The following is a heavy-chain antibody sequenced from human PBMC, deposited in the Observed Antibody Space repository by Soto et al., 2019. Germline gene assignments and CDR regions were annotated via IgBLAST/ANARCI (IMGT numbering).Heavy chain of an antibody. D-gene: IGHD6-19*01. Sequence: EVQLVESGGGVVRPGGSLRLSCADSGFTFDDYGMSWVRQAPGKGLEWVSGINWNGGSTGYADSVKGRFTISRDNADNSLNLQMNGLRDEDTALYYCARLYSSAWYGPGLYWGQGTLVTVSS. J-gene: IGHJ4*02. CDR3: ARLYSSAWYGPGLY. CDR2: INWNGGST. CDR1: GFTFDDYG. V-gene: IGHV3-20*04.